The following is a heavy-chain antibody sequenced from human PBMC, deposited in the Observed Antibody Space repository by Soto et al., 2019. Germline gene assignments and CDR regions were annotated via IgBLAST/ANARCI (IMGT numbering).Heavy chain of an antibody. CDR3: ATDSSSPLRYNFDY. CDR2: FDPEDGET. Sequence: ASVKVSCKVSGYTLTELSMHWVRQAPGKGLEWMGGFDPEDGETIYAQKFQGRVTMTEDTSTDTAYMELSSLRSGDTAVYYCATDSSSPLRYNFDYWGQGTLVTVSS. V-gene: IGHV1-24*01. D-gene: IGHD6-13*01. J-gene: IGHJ4*02. CDR1: GYTLTELS.